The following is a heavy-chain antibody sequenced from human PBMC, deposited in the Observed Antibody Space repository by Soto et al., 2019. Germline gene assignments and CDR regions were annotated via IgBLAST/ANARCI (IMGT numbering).Heavy chain of an antibody. J-gene: IGHJ6*02. Sequence: SETLSLTCAVYGGSFSGYYWSWIRRPPGKGLEWIGEINHSGSTNYNPSLKSRVTISVDTSKNQFSLKLSSVTAADTAVYYCARGSVGYSSSWYREDYYYYGMDVWGQGTTVTVSS. D-gene: IGHD6-13*01. CDR3: ARGSVGYSSSWYREDYYYYGMDV. CDR2: INHSGST. V-gene: IGHV4-34*01. CDR1: GGSFSGYY.